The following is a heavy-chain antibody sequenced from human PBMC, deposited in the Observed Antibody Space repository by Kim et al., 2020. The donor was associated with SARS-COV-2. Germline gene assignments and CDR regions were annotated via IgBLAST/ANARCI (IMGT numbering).Heavy chain of an antibody. J-gene: IGHJ4*02. V-gene: IGHV4-59*01. D-gene: IGHD3-10*01. CDR3: ARYSGSGEFVF. CDR2: PYYTGST. CDR1: DGPISSDH. Sequence: SETLSHTCTVSDGPISSDHWGWIRQPPGKGLEWIGYPYYTGSTSYSPSLNGRVTISLDTSKNQFSLKLNSVTAADTAVYYCARYSGSGEFVFWGQGVLVT.